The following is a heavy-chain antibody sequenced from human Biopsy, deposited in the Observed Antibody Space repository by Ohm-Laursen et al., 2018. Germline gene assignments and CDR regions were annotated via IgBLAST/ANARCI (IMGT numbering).Heavy chain of an antibody. Sequence: QTLSLTCAVNGESSIGYFWNWIRQPPGKWLEWIGEINQSVSTKYNPSLKRRATLSADSSNSQFSLRRTSVTAADTAIYYCARGSGYFKLDVWGQGTTVTVSS. D-gene: IGHD5-12*01. V-gene: IGHV4-34*01. J-gene: IGHJ6*02. CDR2: INQSVST. CDR3: ARGSGYFKLDV. CDR1: GESSIGYF.